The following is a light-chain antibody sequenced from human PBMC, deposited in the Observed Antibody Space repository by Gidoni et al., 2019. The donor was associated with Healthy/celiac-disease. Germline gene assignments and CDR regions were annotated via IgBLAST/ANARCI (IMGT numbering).Light chain of an antibody. Sequence: PALTKPASVSGSPGQTITISCTGTSSDVGGYNNVSWYQQHPGKAPKLMIYEVSNRPSGVSNRFSGSKSGNTASLTISGLQAEDEADYYCSSYTSSSTLVFGGGTKLTVL. CDR2: EVS. J-gene: IGLJ2*01. CDR3: SSYTSSSTLV. CDR1: SSDVGGYNN. V-gene: IGLV2-14*01.